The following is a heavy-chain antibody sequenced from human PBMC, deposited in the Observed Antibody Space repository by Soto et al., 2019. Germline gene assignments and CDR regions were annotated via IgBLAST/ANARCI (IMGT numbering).Heavy chain of an antibody. D-gene: IGHD1-20*01. V-gene: IGHV1-69*01. CDR1: GGTFSSYA. CDR2: IIPIFGTA. CDR3: ARVAGIQDDAFDI. Sequence: QVQLVQSGAEVKKPGSSVKVSCKASGGTFSSYAISWVRQAPGQVLEWMGGIIPIFGTANYAQKFQGRVTITADESTSTAYMELRSLRSEDTAGYYCARVAGIQDDAFDIWGQGTMVTVSS. J-gene: IGHJ3*02.